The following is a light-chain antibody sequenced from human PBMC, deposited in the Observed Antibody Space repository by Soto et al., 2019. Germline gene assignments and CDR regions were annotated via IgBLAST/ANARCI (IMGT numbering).Light chain of an antibody. CDR3: QQSYSTLIT. V-gene: IGKV1-8*01. CDR2: AAS. Sequence: AIRMTQSPSSLSASTGDRVTITCRASQGISSYLAWYQQKPGKAPKHLIYAASTLQSGVPSRFSGSGSGTDFTLTISSLQPEDFATYYCQQSYSTLITFGQGTRLEIK. CDR1: QGISSY. J-gene: IGKJ5*01.